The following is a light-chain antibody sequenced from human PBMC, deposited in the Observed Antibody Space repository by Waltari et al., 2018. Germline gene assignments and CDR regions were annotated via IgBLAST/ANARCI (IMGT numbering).Light chain of an antibody. J-gene: IGKJ1*01. CDR3: QQYYNWPRT. Sequence: DIVMTQSPATLSVSPGERATLSCRDSQRVGPNLAWYQQKPGQSPRVLIYGASTRPTGVPATFSGSGSGTEFTLTISSVQSEDFAVYYCQQYYNWPRTFGQGTKVEIK. CDR2: GAS. V-gene: IGKV3-15*01. CDR1: QRVGPN.